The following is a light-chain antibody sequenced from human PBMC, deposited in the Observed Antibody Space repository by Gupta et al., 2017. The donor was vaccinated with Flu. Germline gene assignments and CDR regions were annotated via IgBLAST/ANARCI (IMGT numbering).Light chain of an antibody. CDR1: QSISNW. Sequence: DIQLTQSPATLSASVGDRVIITCRASQSISNWLAWYQQKPGKAPKLLVYKASTLDSGVPSRFSGSGSGTEFTLTISSLQPDDFATYYCHQYSGSLYTFGQGTKLDIE. V-gene: IGKV1-5*03. CDR2: KAS. CDR3: HQYSGSLYT. J-gene: IGKJ2*01.